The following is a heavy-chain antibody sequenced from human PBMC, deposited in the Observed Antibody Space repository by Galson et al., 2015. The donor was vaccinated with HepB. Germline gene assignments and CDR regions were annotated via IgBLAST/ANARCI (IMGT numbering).Heavy chain of an antibody. D-gene: IGHD3-16*01. CDR2: ITPFNGNT. Sequence: SVKVSCKASGSTFTYRYPHWVRQAPGQALEWMGWITPFNGNTNYAQKFQDRVTITRDRSMSTAYMELSSLRSEDTAMYYCAGLSPSGDAFDIWGQGTMVAVSS. CDR3: AGLSPSGDAFDI. J-gene: IGHJ3*02. V-gene: IGHV1-45*02. CDR1: GSTFTYRY.